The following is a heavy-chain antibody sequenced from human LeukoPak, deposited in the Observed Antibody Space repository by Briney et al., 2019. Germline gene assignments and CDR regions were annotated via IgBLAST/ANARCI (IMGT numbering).Heavy chain of an antibody. J-gene: IGHJ4*02. CDR3: AKGSSSYSSIPGDY. Sequence: GGSLRLSCAASGFTFSSYSMNWVRQAPGKGLEWVSDISSSSSTIYYADSVKGRFTISRDNAKNSLYLQMNSLRAEDTALYYCAKGSSSYSSIPGDYWGQGALVTVSS. D-gene: IGHD3-22*01. V-gene: IGHV3-48*04. CDR1: GFTFSSYS. CDR2: ISSSSSTI.